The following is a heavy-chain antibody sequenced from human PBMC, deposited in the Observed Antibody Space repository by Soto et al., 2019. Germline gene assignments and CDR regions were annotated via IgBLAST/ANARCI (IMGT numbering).Heavy chain of an antibody. Sequence: QVQLVQSGAEVKKPGSSVKVSCKASGGTFGSYAISWVRQAPGQGLEWMGGIIPNPGTANYAQKFQGRVTIAADESTSTGYMELSSLRSEDTAVYYCARSQGSSTSLEIYYYYYYGMDVWGQGTTVTVSS. CDR3: ARSQGSSTSLEIYYYYYYGMDV. CDR2: IIPNPGTA. D-gene: IGHD2-2*01. CDR1: GGTFGSYA. J-gene: IGHJ6*02. V-gene: IGHV1-69*01.